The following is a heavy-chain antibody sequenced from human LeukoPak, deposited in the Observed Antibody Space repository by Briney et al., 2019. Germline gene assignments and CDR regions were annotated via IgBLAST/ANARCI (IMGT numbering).Heavy chain of an antibody. Sequence: PSETLSLTCTVSGGSISSYYWSWIRQPPGKGLEWIGYIYYSGSTNYNPSLKSRVTISVDTSKNQFSLKLSSVTAADTAVYYCAKYGEWGLWFGEPTTNFDFWGQGTLVTVSS. CDR2: IYYSGST. J-gene: IGHJ4*02. CDR3: AKYGEWGLWFGEPTTNFDF. CDR1: GGSISSYY. V-gene: IGHV4-59*01. D-gene: IGHD3-10*01.